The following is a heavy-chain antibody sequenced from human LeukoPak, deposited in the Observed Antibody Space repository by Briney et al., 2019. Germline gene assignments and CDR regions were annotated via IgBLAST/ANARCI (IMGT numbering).Heavy chain of an antibody. J-gene: IGHJ4*02. CDR3: ARASVVARTTDY. CDR1: GGSISSGGYY. D-gene: IGHD2-21*01. CDR2: IYHSGST. Sequence: PSQTLSLTCTVSGGSISSGGYYWSWIRQPPGKGLEWIGYIYHSGSTYYNPSLKSRVTISVDRSKNQFSLKLSSVTAADTAVYYCARASVVARTTDYWGQGTLVTVSS. V-gene: IGHV4-30-2*01.